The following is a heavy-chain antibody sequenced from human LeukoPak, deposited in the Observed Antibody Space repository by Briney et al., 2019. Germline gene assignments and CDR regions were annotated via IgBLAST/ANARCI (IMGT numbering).Heavy chain of an antibody. CDR2: INHSGST. CDR1: GRSFSGYY. J-gene: IGHJ5*02. CDR3: AALSVVVVISWFDP. Sequence: SETLSLTCAVYGRSFSGYYWSWIRQPPGKGLEWIGEINHSGSTNYNPSLKSRVTISVDTSKNQFSLKLSSVTAADTAVYYCAALSVVVVISWFDPWGQGTLVTVSS. D-gene: IGHD3-22*01. V-gene: IGHV4-34*01.